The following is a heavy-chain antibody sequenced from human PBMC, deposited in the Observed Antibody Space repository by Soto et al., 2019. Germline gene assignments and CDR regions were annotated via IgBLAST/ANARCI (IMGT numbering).Heavy chain of an antibody. CDR3: AREDYDILTGLYYGMDV. V-gene: IGHV3-7*01. Sequence: GVALRLSCAASGFTFTRNWMSCVLQSPCKWLEWVANIKQDGSEKYYVDSVKGRFTISRDNAKNSLYLQMNSLRAEDTAVYYCAREDYDILTGLYYGMDVWGQGTTVTVSS. J-gene: IGHJ6*02. CDR1: GFTFTRNW. CDR2: IKQDGSEK. D-gene: IGHD3-9*01.